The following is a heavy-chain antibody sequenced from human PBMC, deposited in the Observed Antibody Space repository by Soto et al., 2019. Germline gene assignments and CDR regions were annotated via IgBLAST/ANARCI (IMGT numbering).Heavy chain of an antibody. J-gene: IGHJ4*02. D-gene: IGHD3-3*01. CDR3: ARLRYYDFWSGYYDTLIYFDY. V-gene: IGHV4-39*01. CDR1: GGSISSSSYY. CDR2: IYYSGST. Sequence: SETLSLTCTVSGGSISSSSYYWGWIRQPPGKGLEWIGSIYYSGSTYYNPSLKSRVTISVDTSKNQFSLKLSSVTAADTAVYYCARLRYYDFWSGYYDTLIYFDYWGQGTLVTVSS.